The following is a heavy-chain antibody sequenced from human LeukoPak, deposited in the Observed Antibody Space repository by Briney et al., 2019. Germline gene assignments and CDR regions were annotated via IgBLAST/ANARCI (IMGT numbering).Heavy chain of an antibody. V-gene: IGHV3-7*01. CDR1: GFTFSSYW. CDR2: IKEDGSVK. CDR3: AKALVLRYFDWLSSHDY. Sequence: GGSLRLSCAASGFTFSSYWMTWVRQAPGKGLEWVANIKEDGSVKYYVDSVKGRFTISRDNAKNSLYLQMNSLSAEDTAVYYCAKALVLRYFDWLSSHDYWGQGTLVTVSS. D-gene: IGHD3-9*01. J-gene: IGHJ4*02.